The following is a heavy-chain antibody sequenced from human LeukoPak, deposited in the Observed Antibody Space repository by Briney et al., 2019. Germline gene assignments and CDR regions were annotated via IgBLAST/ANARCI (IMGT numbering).Heavy chain of an antibody. CDR2: IYYSGST. D-gene: IGHD6-19*01. Sequence: PSETLSLTCTVSGGSISSGDYYWSWIRQPPGKGLEWIGYIYYSGSTYYNPSLKSRVTISVDTSKNQFPLKLSSVTAADTAVYYCASLAVAGLSEGYWGQGTLVIVSS. CDR3: ASLAVAGLSEGY. CDR1: GGSISSGDYY. J-gene: IGHJ4*02. V-gene: IGHV4-30-4*01.